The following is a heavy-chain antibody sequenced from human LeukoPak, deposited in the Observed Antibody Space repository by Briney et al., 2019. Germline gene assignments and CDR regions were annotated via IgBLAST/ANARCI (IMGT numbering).Heavy chain of an antibody. CDR3: AREWDPYCGGYCYSNLFDP. Sequence: SVNVSCQASGGTFSSYAFRWVRQAPGQGIEWMGRIIHILVIANYAQKFQGRVTFTADKSTSTAYMELSSLISEETAVYYCAREWDPYCGGYCYSNLFDPWGQGTLVTVSS. D-gene: IGHD2-21*02. CDR1: GGTFSSYA. J-gene: IGHJ5*02. V-gene: IGHV1-69*04. CDR2: IIHILVIA.